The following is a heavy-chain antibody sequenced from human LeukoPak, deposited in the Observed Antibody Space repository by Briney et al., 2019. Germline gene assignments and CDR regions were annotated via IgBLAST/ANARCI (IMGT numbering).Heavy chain of an antibody. CDR3: ARGIILLGPPYFDY. D-gene: IGHD7-27*01. J-gene: IGHJ4*02. CDR2: INHSGST. CDR1: GGSFSGYY. V-gene: IGHV4-34*01. Sequence: QPSETLSLTCAVYGGSFSGYYWSWIRQPPGKGLEWIGEINHSGSTNYNPSLKSRVTISVDTSKNQFSLKLSSVTAADTAVYYCARGIILLGPPYFDYWGQGTLVTVSS.